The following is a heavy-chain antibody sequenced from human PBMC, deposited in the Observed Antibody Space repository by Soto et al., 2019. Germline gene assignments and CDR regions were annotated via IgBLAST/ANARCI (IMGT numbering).Heavy chain of an antibody. J-gene: IGHJ5*02. CDR2: ISGSGGST. Sequence: GGSLRLSCAASGFTFSSYAMSWVRQAPGKGLEWVSAISGSGGSTYYADSVKGRFTISRDNSKNTLYLQMNSLRAEDTAVYYCAKGFSGGSGFLWFDPWGQGTLVTVSS. D-gene: IGHD2-15*01. CDR1: GFTFSSYA. V-gene: IGHV3-23*01. CDR3: AKGFSGGSGFLWFDP.